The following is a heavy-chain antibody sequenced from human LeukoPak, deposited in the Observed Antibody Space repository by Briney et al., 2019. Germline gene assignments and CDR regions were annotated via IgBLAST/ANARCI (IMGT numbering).Heavy chain of an antibody. V-gene: IGHV3-30*03. CDR2: ISYDGSNK. CDR1: GFIFRSYW. Sequence: PGGSPRLSCAASGFIFRSYWMVWVRQAPGKGLEWVAVISYDGSNKYYADSVKGRFTISRDNSKNTLYLQMNSLRAEDTAVYYCAGYDSSGYLGDYWGQGTLVTVSS. D-gene: IGHD3-22*01. CDR3: AGYDSSGYLGDY. J-gene: IGHJ4*02.